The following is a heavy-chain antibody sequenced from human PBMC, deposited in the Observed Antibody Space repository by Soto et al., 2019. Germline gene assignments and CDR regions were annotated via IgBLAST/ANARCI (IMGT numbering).Heavy chain of an antibody. V-gene: IGHV3-23*01. CDR1: GFTFSSYA. J-gene: IGHJ4*02. CDR3: AKESEYDFWSGYYRVFDY. D-gene: IGHD3-3*01. Sequence: PGGSLSLSCAASGFTFSSYAMSWVRQAPGKGLEWVSAISGSGGSTYYADSVKGRFTISRDNSKNTLYLQMNSLRAEDTAVYYCAKESEYDFWSGYYRVFDYWGQGTLVTVSS. CDR2: ISGSGGST.